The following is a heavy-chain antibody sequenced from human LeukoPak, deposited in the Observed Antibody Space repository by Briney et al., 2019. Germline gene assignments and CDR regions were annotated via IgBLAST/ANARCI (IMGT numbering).Heavy chain of an antibody. CDR2: IYYSGST. CDR3: ARTSGWYEGGYYFDY. Sequence: GSLRLSCAASGFTFSSYAMSWIRQPPGKGLEWIGYIYYSGSTNYNPSLKSRVTISVDTSKNQFSLKLSSVTAADTAVYYCARTSGWYEGGYYFDYWGQGTLVTVSS. V-gene: IGHV4-59*08. CDR1: GFTFSSYA. D-gene: IGHD6-19*01. J-gene: IGHJ4*02.